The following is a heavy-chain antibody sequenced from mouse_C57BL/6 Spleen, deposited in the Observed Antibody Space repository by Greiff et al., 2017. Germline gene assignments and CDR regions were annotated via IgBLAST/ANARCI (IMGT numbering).Heavy chain of an antibody. J-gene: IGHJ4*01. V-gene: IGHV1-82*01. CDR1: GYAFSSSW. Sequence: VKPGASVKISCKASGYAFSSSWMNWVKQRPGKGLEWIGRIYPGDGDTNYNGKFKGKATLTADKSSSTAYMQLSSLTSEDSAVYFCAIIYYDYDGPYAMDYWGQGTSVTVSS. D-gene: IGHD2-4*01. CDR3: AIIYYDYDGPYAMDY. CDR2: IYPGDGDT.